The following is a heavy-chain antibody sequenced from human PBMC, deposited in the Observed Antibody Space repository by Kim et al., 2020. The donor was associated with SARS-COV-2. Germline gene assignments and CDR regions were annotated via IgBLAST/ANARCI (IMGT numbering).Heavy chain of an antibody. V-gene: IGHV4-34*01. CDR3: ARALGYCSSTSCNDI. CDR1: GGSFSGYY. D-gene: IGHD2-2*03. CDR2: INHSGST. Sequence: SETLSLTCAVYGGSFSGYYWSWIRQPPGKGLEWIGEINHSGSTNYNPSLKSRVTISVDTSKNQFSLKLSSVTAADTAVYYCARALGYCSSTSCNDIWGQG. J-gene: IGHJ3*02.